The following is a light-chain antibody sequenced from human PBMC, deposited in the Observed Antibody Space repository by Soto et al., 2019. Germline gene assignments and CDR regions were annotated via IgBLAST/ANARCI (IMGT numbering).Light chain of an antibody. CDR1: QCVSSN. V-gene: IGKV3-15*01. Sequence: EIVMTQSPATLSVSPGVRATLSCRASQCVSSNLAWYQQKPGQAPRLLIYGASTRATGIPARFSGSGSGTEFTLTISSLQAEDFAVYYCQQYNNWPGTFVPGTKVDIK. CDR3: QQYNNWPGT. J-gene: IGKJ3*01. CDR2: GAS.